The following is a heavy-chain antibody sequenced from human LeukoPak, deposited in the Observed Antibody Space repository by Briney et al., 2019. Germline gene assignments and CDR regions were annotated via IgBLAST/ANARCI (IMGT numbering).Heavy chain of an antibody. V-gene: IGHV3-23*01. D-gene: IGHD3-3*01. J-gene: IGHJ4*02. CDR3: AKDFWSGYYPKY. Sequence: GGSLRLSCAASGFTFSSYAMSWVRQAPGKGLGWVSGSGSGGSTHYADSVKGRFTISRDNSKNTLYLQMNSLRAEDTAVYYCAKDFWSGYYPKYWGQGTLVTVSS. CDR1: GFTFSSYA. CDR2: SGSGGST.